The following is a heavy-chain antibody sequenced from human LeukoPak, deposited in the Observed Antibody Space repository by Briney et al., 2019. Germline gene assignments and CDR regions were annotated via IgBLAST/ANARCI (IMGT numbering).Heavy chain of an antibody. CDR2: IIPIFGTA. J-gene: IGHJ4*02. Sequence: EASVKVSCKASGGTFSSYAISWVRQAPGQGLEWMGGIIPIFGTANYAQKFQGRVTITADEYTSTAYMELSSLRSEDTAVYYCARGYGDYVFYFGYWGQGTLVTVSS. CDR3: ARGYGDYVFYFGY. D-gene: IGHD4-17*01. V-gene: IGHV1-69*13. CDR1: GGTFSSYA.